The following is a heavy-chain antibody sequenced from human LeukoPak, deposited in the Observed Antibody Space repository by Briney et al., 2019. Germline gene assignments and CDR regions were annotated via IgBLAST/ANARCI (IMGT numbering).Heavy chain of an antibody. Sequence: GGSLRLSCAASGFTFGTFWMNWVRQAPGKGLEWVANINQDGSDKYYMDSVKGRFTISRDNANSSLYLQMNSLRVEDTAIYYCARDCSSTSCYIWGDYFDYWGHGTLVTVSS. D-gene: IGHD2-2*01. CDR2: INQDGSDK. CDR3: ARDCSSTSCYIWGDYFDY. CDR1: GFTFGTFW. J-gene: IGHJ4*01. V-gene: IGHV3-7*01.